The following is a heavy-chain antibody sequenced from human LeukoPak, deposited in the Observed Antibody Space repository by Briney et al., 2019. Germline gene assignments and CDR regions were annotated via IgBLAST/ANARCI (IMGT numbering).Heavy chain of an antibody. CDR1: GGSISSSSYY. CDR3: ARGTEYYDILTGYSPPGYYYYMDV. D-gene: IGHD3-9*01. CDR2: IYYSGST. Sequence: SETLSLTCTVSGGSISSSSYYWGWIRQPPGKGLEWIGSIYYSGSTYYNPSLKSRVTISVDTSKNQFSLKLSSVTAADTAVYYCARGTEYYDILTGYSPPGYYYYMDVWGKGTTVTISS. V-gene: IGHV4-39*07. J-gene: IGHJ6*03.